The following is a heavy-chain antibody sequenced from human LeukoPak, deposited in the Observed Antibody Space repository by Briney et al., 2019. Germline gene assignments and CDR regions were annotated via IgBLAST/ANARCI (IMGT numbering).Heavy chain of an antibody. Sequence: SETLSLTCTVSGGSISSYYWSWIRQPPGKGLEWIGYIYYSGSTNYNPSLKSRVTISVDTSKNQFSLKLSSVTAADTAVYYCARLKSIAALAFDYWDQGTLVTVSS. V-gene: IGHV4-59*08. CDR3: ARLKSIAALAFDY. D-gene: IGHD6-6*01. CDR2: IYYSGST. J-gene: IGHJ4*02. CDR1: GGSISSYY.